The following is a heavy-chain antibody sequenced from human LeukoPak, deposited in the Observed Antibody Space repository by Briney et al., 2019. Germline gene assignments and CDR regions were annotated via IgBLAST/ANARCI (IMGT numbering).Heavy chain of an antibody. Sequence: ASVKVSCKASGYTFTNYYIHWVRQAPGQGLEWMGLINPGGDNTDYAQNFQGRVTMTRDTSTSTVYMGLSSLRSEDTAVYYCARGGVGATTYVWFDPWGQGTLVTVSS. CDR1: GYTFTNYY. CDR3: ARGGVGATTYVWFDP. CDR2: INPGGDNT. V-gene: IGHV1-46*01. J-gene: IGHJ5*02. D-gene: IGHD1-26*01.